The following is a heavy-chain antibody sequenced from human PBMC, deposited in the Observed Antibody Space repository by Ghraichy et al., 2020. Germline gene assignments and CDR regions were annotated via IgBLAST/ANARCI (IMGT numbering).Heavy chain of an antibody. D-gene: IGHD4/OR15-4a*01. CDR3: ARGPMGANFYVGDC. J-gene: IGHJ4*02. CDR1: GFSFSSYW. Sequence: LSLTCVASGFSFSSYWMHWVRLVPGKGLLWVSRISSDGRTTNYADSVKGRFTISRENARNTLHLQMNDLRVDDTAVYFCARGPMGANFYVGDCWGQGTLVTVSS. V-gene: IGHV3-74*01. CDR2: ISSDGRTT.